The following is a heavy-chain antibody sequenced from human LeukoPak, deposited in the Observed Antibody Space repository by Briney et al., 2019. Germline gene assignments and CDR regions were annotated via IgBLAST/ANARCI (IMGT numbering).Heavy chain of an antibody. D-gene: IGHD1-26*01. CDR3: ARDGLTVGANDY. Sequence: AASVKVSCTASGGTFSSYAISWVRQAPGQGLEWMGRIIPIFGTANYAQKFQGRVTITTDESTSTAYMELSSLRSEDTAVYYCARDGLTVGANDYWGQGTLVTVSS. CDR1: GGTFSSYA. J-gene: IGHJ4*02. V-gene: IGHV1-69*05. CDR2: IIPIFGTA.